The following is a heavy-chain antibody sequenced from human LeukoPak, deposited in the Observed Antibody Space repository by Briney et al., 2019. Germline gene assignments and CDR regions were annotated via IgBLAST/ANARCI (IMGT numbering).Heavy chain of an antibody. CDR1: GGSFSGYY. CDR3: ARGIGVITDDAFDI. CDR2: INHSGST. V-gene: IGHV4-34*01. J-gene: IGHJ3*02. D-gene: IGHD3-22*01. Sequence: SETLSLTCAVYGGSFSGYYWSWIRQPPGKGLEWIGEINHSGSTNYNPSLKSRVTISVDTSKNQFSLKLSSVTAADTAVYYCARGIGVITDDAFDIWGQGTMVTVSS.